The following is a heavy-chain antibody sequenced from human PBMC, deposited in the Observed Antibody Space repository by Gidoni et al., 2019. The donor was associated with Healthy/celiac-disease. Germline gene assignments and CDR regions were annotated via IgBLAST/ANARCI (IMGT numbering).Heavy chain of an antibody. CDR1: GFTCGAYA. J-gene: IGHJ4*02. V-gene: IGHV3-49*04. CDR2: IRSKAYGGTT. CDR3: TRDLGEYCSGGSCTDY. Sequence: EVQRVESGGGLVQPGRSLRLSCTAAGFTCGAYAMSWVRQAPGKGLEWVGFIRSKAYGGTTEYAASVKGRFTISRDDSKSIAYLQMNSLKTEDTAVYYCTRDLGEYCSGGSCTDYWGQGTLVTVSS. D-gene: IGHD2-15*01.